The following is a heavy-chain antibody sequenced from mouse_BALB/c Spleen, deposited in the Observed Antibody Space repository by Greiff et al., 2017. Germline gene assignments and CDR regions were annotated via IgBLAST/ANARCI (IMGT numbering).Heavy chain of an antibody. D-gene: IGHD6-2*01. Sequence: EVQGVESGPGLVKPSQSLSLTCTVTGYSITSDYAWNWIRQFPGNQLEWMGYISYSGSTSYNPSLKSRISITRDTSKNQFFLQLNSVTTEDTATYYCARLSTWFAYWGQGTLVTVSA. CDR3: ARLSTWFAY. V-gene: IGHV3-2*02. CDR2: ISYSGST. J-gene: IGHJ3*01. CDR1: GYSITSDYA.